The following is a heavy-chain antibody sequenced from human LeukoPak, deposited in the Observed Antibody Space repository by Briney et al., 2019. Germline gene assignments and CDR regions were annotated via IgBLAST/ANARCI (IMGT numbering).Heavy chain of an antibody. J-gene: IGHJ3*02. CDR1: GYSFTSYG. V-gene: IGHV1-18*01. Sequence: ASVKVSCKASGYSFTSYGISWVRQAPGQGLEWMGWISAYNGNTNYAQKLQGRVTMTTDTSTSTAYMELRSLRSDDTAVYYCARITMIVDAFDIWGQGTMVTVSS. CDR3: ARITMIVDAFDI. CDR2: ISAYNGNT. D-gene: IGHD3-22*01.